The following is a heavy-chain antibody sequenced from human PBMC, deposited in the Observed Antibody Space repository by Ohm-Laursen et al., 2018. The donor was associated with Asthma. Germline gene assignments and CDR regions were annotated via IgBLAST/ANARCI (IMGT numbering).Heavy chain of an antibody. CDR1: GYTFTTYP. CDR2: INTNTGNP. Sequence: SVKVSCKASGYTFTTYPLHWVRQAPGRGLEYTGWINTNTGNPTYAQGFTGRFLLSLDTSVTTAYLQISSLKAEDTAFYYCARGRTFDPWGQGTLVTVSS. CDR3: ARGRTFDP. V-gene: IGHV7-4-1*02. J-gene: IGHJ5*02.